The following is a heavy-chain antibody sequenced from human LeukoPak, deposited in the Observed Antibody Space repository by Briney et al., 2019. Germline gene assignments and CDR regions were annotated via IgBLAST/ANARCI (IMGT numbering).Heavy chain of an antibody. CDR2: MNPNSGNT. V-gene: IGHV1-8*03. Sequence: ASVKVSCKASGYTFTSYDINWVRQATGQGLEWMGWMNPNSGNTGYAQKFQGRVTITRNTSISTAYMELSSLRSEDTAVYYCARAFVAAAGFNYWGQGTLVTVSS. CDR1: GYTFTSYD. CDR3: ARAFVAAAGFNY. J-gene: IGHJ4*02. D-gene: IGHD6-13*01.